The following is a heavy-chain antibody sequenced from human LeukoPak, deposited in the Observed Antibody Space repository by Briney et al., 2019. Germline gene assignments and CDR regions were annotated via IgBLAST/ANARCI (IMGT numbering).Heavy chain of an antibody. V-gene: IGHV3-7*01. CDR3: ARRAWNDLEY. CDR2: IKQDGSEK. CDR1: GFTFSSYW. D-gene: IGHD1-1*01. J-gene: IGHJ4*02. Sequence: GGSLRLSCAASGFTFSSYWMSWVRQAPGKGLERVANIKQDGSEKYYVDSVKGRFSISREKAKNSLYLQLNSLRGEDQGVHDSARRAWNDLEYWGQGTLVTVSS.